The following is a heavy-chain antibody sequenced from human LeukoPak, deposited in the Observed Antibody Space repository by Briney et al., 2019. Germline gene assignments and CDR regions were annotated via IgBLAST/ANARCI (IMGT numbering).Heavy chain of an antibody. D-gene: IGHD6-6*01. Sequence: ASVKVSCKASGYTFTSYGISWVRQAPGQGLEWMGWISAYNGNTNYAQKLQGRVTMTTDTSTSTAYMELRSLRSDDTAVYYCALRSIAARRFDYWGQGTLVTVSS. V-gene: IGHV1-18*01. CDR2: ISAYNGNT. CDR3: ALRSIAARRFDY. J-gene: IGHJ4*02. CDR1: GYTFTSYG.